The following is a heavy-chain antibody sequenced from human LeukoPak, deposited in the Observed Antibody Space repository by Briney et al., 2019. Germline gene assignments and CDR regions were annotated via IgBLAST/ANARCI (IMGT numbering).Heavy chain of an antibody. CDR2: IYSGGST. V-gene: IGHV3-53*01. CDR1: GFTVSSNY. D-gene: IGHD3-22*01. J-gene: IGHJ4*02. Sequence: GGSLRLSCAASGFTVSSNYMSWVRQAPGKGLECVSVIYSGGSTYYADSVKGRFTISRDNSKNTLYLQMNSLRAEDTAVYYCARAGYYYDSSGYYYVDYWGQGTLVTVSS. CDR3: ARAGYYYDSSGYYYVDY.